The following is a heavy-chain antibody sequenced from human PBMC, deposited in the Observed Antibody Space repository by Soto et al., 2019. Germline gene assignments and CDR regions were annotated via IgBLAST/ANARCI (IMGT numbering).Heavy chain of an antibody. CDR1: GDSITNNHW. V-gene: IGHV4-4*02. CDR3: ASKLGPYYYGLDV. J-gene: IGHJ6*02. D-gene: IGHD3-16*01. CDR2: IYHTGHA. Sequence: SDTLSLTCTVYGDSITNNHWWTWVRQSPGKGPEMIGEIYHTGHANYNPSLNSRVAISVDKSKNQFSLTLDSVTAADTAVYYCASKLGPYYYGLDVWGQGTAVTVSS.